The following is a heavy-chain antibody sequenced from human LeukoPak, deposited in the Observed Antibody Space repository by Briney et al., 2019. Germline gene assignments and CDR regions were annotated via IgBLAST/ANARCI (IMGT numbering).Heavy chain of an antibody. V-gene: IGHV4-38-2*01. CDR3: ARRSGSYYYFDY. CDR1: GYSISSGYY. J-gene: IGHJ4*02. CDR2: IYHSGST. Sequence: SETLSLTCAVSGYSISSGYYWSWIRQPPGKGLEWIGSIYHSGSTYYNPSLKSRVTISVDTSKNQFSLKLSSVTAADTAVYYCARRSGSYYYFDYWGQGTLVTVSS. D-gene: IGHD1-26*01.